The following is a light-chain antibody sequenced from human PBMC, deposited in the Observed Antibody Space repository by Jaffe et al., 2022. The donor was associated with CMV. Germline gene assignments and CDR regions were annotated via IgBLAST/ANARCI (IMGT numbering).Light chain of an antibody. Sequence: EIVLTQSPATLSLSPGERATLSCRASQSVSNFLAWYQHKPGQPPRLLIYDASNRATGIPARFTGSGSGTDFTLTISSLEPEDFAVYYCQQRSIWITFGQGTRLEI. V-gene: IGKV3-11*01. CDR1: QSVSNF. CDR2: DAS. J-gene: IGKJ5*01. CDR3: QQRSIWIT.